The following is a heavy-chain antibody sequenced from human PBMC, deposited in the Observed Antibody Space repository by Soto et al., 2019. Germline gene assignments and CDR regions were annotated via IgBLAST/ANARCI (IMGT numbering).Heavy chain of an antibody. CDR3: ARVVLGGYSYGQPMSWFDP. CDR2: IYYSGST. CDR1: GGSISSGGYY. D-gene: IGHD5-18*01. V-gene: IGHV4-31*03. J-gene: IGHJ5*02. Sequence: SETLSLTCTVSGGSISSGGYYWSWIRQHPGKGLEWIGYIYYSGSTYYNPSLKSRVTISVDTSKNQFSLKLSSVTAADTAVYYCARVVLGGYSYGQPMSWFDPWGQGTLVTVSS.